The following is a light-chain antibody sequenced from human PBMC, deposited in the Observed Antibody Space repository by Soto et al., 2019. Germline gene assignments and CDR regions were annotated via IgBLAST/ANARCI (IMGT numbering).Light chain of an antibody. Sequence: DIQMTQSPSSLSASVGDRVTITCQASQDISNYLNWYQQKPGKAPKLLIYDASNLETGVPSRFSGSGSGTDFTFTISSLQPEDIEEYYCKEYDTLPLTFVEGTRLEIK. CDR2: DAS. J-gene: IGKJ5*01. CDR1: QDISNY. CDR3: KEYDTLPLT. V-gene: IGKV1-33*01.